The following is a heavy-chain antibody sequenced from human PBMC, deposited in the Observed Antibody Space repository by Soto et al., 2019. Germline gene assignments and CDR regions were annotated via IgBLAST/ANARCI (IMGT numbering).Heavy chain of an antibody. CDR2: ISYDGSNK. V-gene: IGHV3-30*18. J-gene: IGHJ4*02. CDR3: AKDRSYYDSTYYFDY. CDR1: GFTFSSYG. Sequence: GGSLRLSCAASGFTFSSYGMHWVRQAPGKGLEWVAVISYDGSNKYYADSVKGRFTISRDNSKNTLYLQMNSLRAEDTAVYYCAKDRSYYDSTYYFDYWGQGTLVTVPS. D-gene: IGHD3-22*01.